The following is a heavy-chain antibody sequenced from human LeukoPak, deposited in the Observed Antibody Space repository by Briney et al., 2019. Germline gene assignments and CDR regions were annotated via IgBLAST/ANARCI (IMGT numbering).Heavy chain of an antibody. D-gene: IGHD1-26*01. J-gene: IGHJ4*02. CDR3: AREQYSGNYAYDY. Sequence: RTGGSLRLSCAASGFTFDDYGMSWVRQAPGKGLEWVSSISSSSSYIYYADSVKGRFTISRDNAKNSLYLQMNSLRAEDTAVYYCAREQYSGNYAYDYWGQGTLVTVSS. CDR1: GFTFDDYG. V-gene: IGHV3-21*01. CDR2: ISSSSSYI.